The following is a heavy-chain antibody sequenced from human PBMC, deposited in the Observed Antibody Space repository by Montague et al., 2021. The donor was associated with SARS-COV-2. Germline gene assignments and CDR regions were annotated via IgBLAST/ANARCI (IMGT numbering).Heavy chain of an antibody. D-gene: IGHD4-17*01. Sequence: CAISGDSVWGNTAAWNWIRQSPSRGLERLGRTNYRSKWTSDYATSVEGRISIDPDTSKNQFFLHLRSVTPEDTGVYYCVRDTGSAQAGFDAWGQGTLVTVSS. CDR2: TNYRSKWTS. J-gene: IGHJ4*02. CDR1: GDSVWGNTAA. V-gene: IGHV6-1*01. CDR3: VRDTGSAQAGFDA.